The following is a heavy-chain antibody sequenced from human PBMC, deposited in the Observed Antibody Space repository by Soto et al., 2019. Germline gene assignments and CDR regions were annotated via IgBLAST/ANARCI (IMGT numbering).Heavy chain of an antibody. V-gene: IGHV3-21*01. CDR1: GFTFSSYS. Sequence: EVQLVESGGGLVKPGGSLRLSCAASGFTFSSYSMHWVRQAPGKGLEWVASISSSSSSISYADSVKGRFTISRDNAKNSLYLQMNSLRAEDTAVYYCARSGVVPATDKYFQHWCQGTLVTVSS. CDR2: ISSSSSSI. J-gene: IGHJ1*01. CDR3: ARSGVVPATDKYFQH. D-gene: IGHD2-15*01.